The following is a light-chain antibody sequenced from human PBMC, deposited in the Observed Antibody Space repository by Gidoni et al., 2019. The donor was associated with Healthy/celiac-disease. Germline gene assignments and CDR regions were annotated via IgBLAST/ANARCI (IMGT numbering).Light chain of an antibody. CDR2: DSS. J-gene: IGKJ2*01. Sequence: SVLTQSPATLSLSPGERATLSCRSSQSVTSYLAWYQQKPGQAPRLLIYDSSNRATGIPAMCSGSGSGTDFTLTISSLEPEDFAFYYCQQRINSYTFXXXTKLKIK. CDR3: QQRINSYT. V-gene: IGKV3-11*01. CDR1: QSVTSY.